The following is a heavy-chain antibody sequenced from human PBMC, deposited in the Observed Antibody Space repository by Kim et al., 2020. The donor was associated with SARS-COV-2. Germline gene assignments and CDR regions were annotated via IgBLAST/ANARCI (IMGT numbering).Heavy chain of an antibody. J-gene: IGHJ4*02. D-gene: IGHD3-10*01. V-gene: IGHV4-39*01. CDR3: ARPQAGVLWFGELLHFDY. Sequence: KGRVTISVDTYKNQFSLKLSSVTAADTAVYYCARPQAGVLWFGELLHFDYWGQGTLVTVSS.